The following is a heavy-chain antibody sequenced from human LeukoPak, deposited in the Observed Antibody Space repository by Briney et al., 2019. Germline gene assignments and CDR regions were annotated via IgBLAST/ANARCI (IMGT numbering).Heavy chain of an antibody. J-gene: IGHJ4*02. CDR1: GFTFSSYS. D-gene: IGHD5-24*01. Sequence: GGSLRLSCAASGFTFSSYSMNWVRQAPGKGLEWVSYISSSSSTIYYADSVKGRFTISRDNAKNSLYLQMNSLRAEDTAVYYCARGAGERWLQIWFDYWGQGTLVAVSS. CDR3: ARGAGERWLQIWFDY. V-gene: IGHV3-48*04. CDR2: ISSSSSTI.